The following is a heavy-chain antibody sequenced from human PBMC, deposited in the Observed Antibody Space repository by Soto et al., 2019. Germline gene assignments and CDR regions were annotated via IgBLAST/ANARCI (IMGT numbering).Heavy chain of an antibody. D-gene: IGHD6-25*01. V-gene: IGHV3-23*01. J-gene: IGHJ4*02. CDR1: GFTFSSYA. CDR2: ISGSVGTT. CDR3: AKFFVETGGSSGWPWTFHY. Sequence: EVQLLESGGGLVQPGRSLRLSCAASGFTFSSYAMSWVRQAPGKGLEWVSAISGSVGTTYYAASVKGRFTISRDNSKNTLFLKMNSLRAEDTAVYYCAKFFVETGGSSGWPWTFHYWGQGTLVTVSS.